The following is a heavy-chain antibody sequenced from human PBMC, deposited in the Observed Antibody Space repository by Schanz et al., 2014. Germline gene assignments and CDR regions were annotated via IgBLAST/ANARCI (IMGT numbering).Heavy chain of an antibody. CDR3: ARDVPINDY. Sequence: QVQLVQSGGEVKKPGASVKVSCKASGYPFSNYGISWLRQAPGQGFEWMAWMSYNGNTKYAQSLQGRVTVTRDTSTSTSYMELRSLTSDDTAVYYCARDVPINDYWGQGTPVTVSS. J-gene: IGHJ4*02. CDR2: MSYNGNT. D-gene: IGHD2-2*01. CDR1: GYPFSNYG. V-gene: IGHV1-18*01.